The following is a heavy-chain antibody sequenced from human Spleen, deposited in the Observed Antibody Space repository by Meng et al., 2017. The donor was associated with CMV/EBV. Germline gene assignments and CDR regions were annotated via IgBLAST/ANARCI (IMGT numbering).Heavy chain of an antibody. CDR2: INHSGST. CDR3: ARVRDGTTYYFDY. D-gene: IGHD1-7*01. J-gene: IGHJ4*02. V-gene: IGHV4-34*01. Sequence: SETLSLTCAVSGGSFSGYYWSWIRQSPGKGLEWIGEINHSGSTNYNPSLKSRVTISVDTSKNQFSLKLTSVTAADTAVYYCARVRDGTTYYFDYWGQGTLVTVSS. CDR1: GGSFSGYY.